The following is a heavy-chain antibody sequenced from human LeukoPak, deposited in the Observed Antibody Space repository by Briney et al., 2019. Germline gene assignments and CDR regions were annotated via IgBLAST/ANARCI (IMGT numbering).Heavy chain of an antibody. CDR1: GFTFNSFA. Sequence: GGSLRLSCSASGFTFNSFAIHWVRQAPGKGLEWVSSISSSSSYIYYADSVKGRFTISRDNAKNSLYLQMNSLRAEDTAVYYSARGALRYSDYWGQGTLVTVSS. CDR3: ARGALRYSDY. J-gene: IGHJ4*02. V-gene: IGHV3-21*01. D-gene: IGHD3-9*01. CDR2: ISSSSSYI.